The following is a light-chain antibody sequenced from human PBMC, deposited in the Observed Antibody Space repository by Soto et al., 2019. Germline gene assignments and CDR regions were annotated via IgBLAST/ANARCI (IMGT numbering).Light chain of an antibody. Sequence: GDRVIITCRASESISSWLAWYQQKPRKAPKLLIYKASTLASGVPSRFSGSGSGTELTLTITSLQPDDFATYYCQQYKSYPWTFGQGTKV. V-gene: IGKV1-5*03. CDR2: KAS. CDR3: QQYKSYPWT. CDR1: ESISSW. J-gene: IGKJ1*01.